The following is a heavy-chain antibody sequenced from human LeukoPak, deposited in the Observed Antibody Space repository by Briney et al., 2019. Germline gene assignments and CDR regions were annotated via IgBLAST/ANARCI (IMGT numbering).Heavy chain of an antibody. CDR1: GFTFSSYA. CDR3: AKRGYYYDSRVFHGFDY. Sequence: GGSLRLPCAASGFTFSSYAMSWVRQAPGKGLEWVSGISGSGSDTYYADSVKGRFTISRDISKNTLHLQMNSLRAEDTAVYYCAKRGYYYDSRVFHGFDYWGQGTLVTVSS. D-gene: IGHD3-22*01. J-gene: IGHJ4*02. CDR2: ISGSGSDT. V-gene: IGHV3-23*01.